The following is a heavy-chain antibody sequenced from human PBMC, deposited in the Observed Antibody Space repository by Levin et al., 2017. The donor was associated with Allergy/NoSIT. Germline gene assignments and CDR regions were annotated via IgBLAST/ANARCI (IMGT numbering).Heavy chain of an antibody. CDR1: GGTFSSYA. CDR3: ASTTRYNWNYRSDYYYMDV. V-gene: IGHV1-69*13. D-gene: IGHD1-7*01. CDR2: IIPIFGTA. Sequence: SVKVSCKASGGTFSSYAISWVRQAPGQGLEWMGGIIPIFGTANYAQKFQGRVTITADESTSTAYMELSSLRSEDTAVYYCASTTRYNWNYRSDYYYMDVWGKGTTVTVSS. J-gene: IGHJ6*03.